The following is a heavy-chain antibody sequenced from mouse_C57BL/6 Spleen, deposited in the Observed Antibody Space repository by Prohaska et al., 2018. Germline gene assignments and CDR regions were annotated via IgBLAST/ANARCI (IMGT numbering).Heavy chain of an antibody. Sequence: QVQLQQPGAELVKPGASVKLSCKASGYTFTSYWMQWVKQRPGQGLELLGEIDPSDSYTNYNQKFKGKATLTVDTSSSTAYMQLSSLTSEDSAVYYCASSAYWGQGTLVTVSA. J-gene: IGHJ3*01. CDR1: GYTFTSYW. V-gene: IGHV1-50*01. CDR3: ASSAY. CDR2: IDPSDSYT.